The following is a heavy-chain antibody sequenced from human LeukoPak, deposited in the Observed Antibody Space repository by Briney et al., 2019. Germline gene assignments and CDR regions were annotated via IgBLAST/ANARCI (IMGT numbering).Heavy chain of an antibody. CDR2: IYYSGST. CDR1: GGSISSGGYY. Sequence: SETLSLICTVSGGSISSGGYYWSWIRQHPGKGLEWIGYIYYSGSTYYNPSLKSRVTISVDTSKNQFSLKLSSVTAADTAVYYCARAARLEIGYWGQGTLVTVSS. CDR3: ARAARLEIGY. J-gene: IGHJ4*02. D-gene: IGHD6-6*01. V-gene: IGHV4-31*03.